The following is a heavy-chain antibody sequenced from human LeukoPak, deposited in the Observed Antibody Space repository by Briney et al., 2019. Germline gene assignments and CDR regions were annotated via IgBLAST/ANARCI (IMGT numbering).Heavy chain of an antibody. CDR3: GKDDY. CDR1: GGSFSGYY. V-gene: IGHV4-34*01. CDR2: INHSGST. J-gene: IGHJ4*02. Sequence: PSETLSLTCAVYGGSFSGYYWSWIRQPPGKGLEWIGEINHSGSTNYNPPLKSRVTISVDTSKNQFSLKLSSVTAADTAVYYCGKDDYWGQGTLVTVSS.